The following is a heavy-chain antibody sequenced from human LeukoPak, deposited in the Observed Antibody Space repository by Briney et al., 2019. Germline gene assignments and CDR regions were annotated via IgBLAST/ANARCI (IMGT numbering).Heavy chain of an antibody. J-gene: IGHJ4*02. CDR1: GGSISSSSYY. D-gene: IGHD2-21*02. CDR3: ASRVVTATFLFDY. V-gene: IGHV4-39*07. Sequence: SETLSLTCTVSGGSISSSSYYWGWIRQPPGKGLEWIGSIYYSGSTYYNPSLKSRVTISVDTSKNQFSLKLSSVTAADTAVYYCASRVVTATFLFDYWGQGTLVTVSS. CDR2: IYYSGST.